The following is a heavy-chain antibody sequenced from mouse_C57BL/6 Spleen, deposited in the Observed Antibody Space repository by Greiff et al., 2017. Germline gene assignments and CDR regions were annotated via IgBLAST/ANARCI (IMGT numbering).Heavy chain of an antibody. J-gene: IGHJ2*01. Sequence: EVQGVESGPELVKPGASVKISCKASGYSFTGYYMNWVKQSPEKSLEWIGEINPSTGGTTYNQKFKAKATLTVDKSSSTAYMQLKSLTSEDSAVYYCARKGITTVDWGQGTTLTVSS. CDR2: INPSTGGT. CDR3: ARKGITTVD. V-gene: IGHV1-42*01. D-gene: IGHD1-1*01. CDR1: GYSFTGYY.